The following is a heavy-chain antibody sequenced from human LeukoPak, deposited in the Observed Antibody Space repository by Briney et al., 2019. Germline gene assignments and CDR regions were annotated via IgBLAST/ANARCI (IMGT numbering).Heavy chain of an antibody. CDR2: ISYDGSNK. CDR3: ARDTSGSYLFDY. Sequence: GALRLSCVASGFTFSSYAMHWVRQAPGKGLEWVAVISYDGSNKYYADSVKGRFTISRDNSKNTLYLQMNSLRAEDTAVYYCARDTSGSYLFDYWGQGTLVTVSS. V-gene: IGHV3-30-3*01. D-gene: IGHD1-26*01. J-gene: IGHJ4*02. CDR1: GFTFSSYA.